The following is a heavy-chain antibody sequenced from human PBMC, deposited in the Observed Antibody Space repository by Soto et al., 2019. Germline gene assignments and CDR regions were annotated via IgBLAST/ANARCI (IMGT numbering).Heavy chain of an antibody. J-gene: IGHJ4*02. Sequence: QITLKESGPTLVKPTQTLTLTCTFSGFSLSSSGVGVXXXRQPPGKALEWLTFIYWDDDKRYSPSLKSRLTXTXXXXXXXXXXXXXXXXXXXXXXXXXXXXXXXXXXXXXDSWGQGTLLTVSS. CDR1: GFSLSSSGVG. CDR2: IYWDDDK. CDR3: XXXXXXXXXXXXDS. V-gene: IGHV2-5*02.